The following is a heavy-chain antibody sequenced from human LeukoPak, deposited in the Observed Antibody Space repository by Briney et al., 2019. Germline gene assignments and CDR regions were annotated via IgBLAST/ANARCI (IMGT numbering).Heavy chain of an antibody. CDR3: ARLRGSGTLYSGADY. Sequence: KAGESLQISCKGSGYSFTNYWIGWVRQMPGKGLEWMGIIYPGDSDARYSPSFQGQVTISADKSISTAYLQLSSLKASDTAMYFCARLRGSGTLYSGADYWGQGTLVTVSS. CDR1: GYSFTNYW. J-gene: IGHJ4*02. D-gene: IGHD3-10*01. CDR2: IYPGDSDA. V-gene: IGHV5-51*01.